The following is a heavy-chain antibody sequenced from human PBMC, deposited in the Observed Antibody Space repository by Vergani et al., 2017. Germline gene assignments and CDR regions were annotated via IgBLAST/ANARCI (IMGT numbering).Heavy chain of an antibody. D-gene: IGHD2-2*01. CDR2: ISSSGSTI. J-gene: IGHJ4*02. Sequence: QVQLVESGGGVVQPGRSLRLSCAASGFTFSDYYMSWIRQAPGKGLEWVSYISSSGSTIYYADSVKGRFTISRDNAKNSLYLQMNSLRAEDTAVYYCARGVVVPAAIVRGGDGYDYWGQGTLVTVSS. CDR1: GFTFSDYY. V-gene: IGHV3-11*01. CDR3: ARGVVVPAAIVRGGDGYDY.